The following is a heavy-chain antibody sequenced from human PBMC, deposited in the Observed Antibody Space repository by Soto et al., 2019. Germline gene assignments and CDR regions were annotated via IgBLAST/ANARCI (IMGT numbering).Heavy chain of an antibody. Sequence: GASVKVSCKASGYTFTSYAMHWVRQAPGQRLEWMGWINAGNGNTKYSQKFQGRVTITRDTSASTAYMELSTLRSEDTAVYYCASTGWNEKRYYYYYLDVWGTGTTVTVS. CDR1: GYTFTSYA. V-gene: IGHV1-3*01. D-gene: IGHD1-1*01. CDR2: INAGNGNT. J-gene: IGHJ6*03. CDR3: ASTGWNEKRYYYYYLDV.